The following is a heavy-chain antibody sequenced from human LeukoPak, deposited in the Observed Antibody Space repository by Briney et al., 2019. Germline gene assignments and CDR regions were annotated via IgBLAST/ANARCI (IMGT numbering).Heavy chain of an antibody. CDR2: FIPIFGTA. D-gene: IGHD2-2*01. Sequence: SVKVSCKASGGTFSSYAISWVRQAPGHGLEWMGGFIPIFGTASYAQKFQGRVTITTDESTSTAYMELSSLRSEDTAVYYCARGYCSSTSCLDAFDIWGQGTMVTVSS. J-gene: IGHJ3*02. CDR3: ARGYCSSTSCLDAFDI. V-gene: IGHV1-69*05. CDR1: GGTFSSYA.